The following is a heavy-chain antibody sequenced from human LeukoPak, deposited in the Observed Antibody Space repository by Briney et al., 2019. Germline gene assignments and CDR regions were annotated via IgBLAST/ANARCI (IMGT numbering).Heavy chain of an antibody. J-gene: IGHJ4*02. D-gene: IGHD4-17*01. Sequence: PGGSLRLSCAASGFTFSGSAMHWVRQASGKGLEWVGRIRSKANSYAAAYAASVKGRFTISRDDSKNTLYLQMNSLKTEDTAVYYCTTTVTTVTHYWGQGTLVTVSS. V-gene: IGHV3-73*01. CDR2: IRSKANSYAA. CDR3: TTTVTTVTHY. CDR1: GFTFSGSA.